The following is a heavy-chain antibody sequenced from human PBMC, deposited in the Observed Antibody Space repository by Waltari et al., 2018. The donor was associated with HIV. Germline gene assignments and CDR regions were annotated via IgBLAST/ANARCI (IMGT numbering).Heavy chain of an antibody. CDR2: ISGSGGST. CDR1: GFTFSSYA. V-gene: IGHV3-23*01. Sequence: EVQLLESGGGLVQPGGSLRLSCAASGFTFSSYAMSWVRQAPGKGLEWVSAISGSGGSTYYADSVKGRFTISRDNSKNTLYLQMNSLRAEDTAVYYCAKDPGFLGVVVPAAPYYYYGMDVWGQGTTVTVSS. J-gene: IGHJ6*02. CDR3: AKDPGFLGVVVPAAPYYYYGMDV. D-gene: IGHD2-2*01.